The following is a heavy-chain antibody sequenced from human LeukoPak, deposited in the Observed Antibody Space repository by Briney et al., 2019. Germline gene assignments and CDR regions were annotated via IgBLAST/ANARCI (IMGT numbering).Heavy chain of an antibody. Sequence: PGGSLRLSCAASGFIFNSYWMYWLRQAPGKGLEWVANVYQDGSEKYYVGSVKGRFTISRDNTKNSLYLQMNSLRVEDTAVYYCARGWASSRRKAFDIWGQGTMVTVSS. CDR2: VYQDGSEK. CDR3: ARGWASSRRKAFDI. J-gene: IGHJ3*02. D-gene: IGHD3-16*01. CDR1: GFIFNSYW. V-gene: IGHV3-7*03.